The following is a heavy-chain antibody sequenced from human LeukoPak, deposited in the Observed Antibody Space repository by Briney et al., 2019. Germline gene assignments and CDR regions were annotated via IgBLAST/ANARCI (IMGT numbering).Heavy chain of an antibody. Sequence: SETLSLTCTVSGGSISSYYWSWIRQPPGKGLEWIGYIYYSGSTSYNPSLKSRVTISVDTSKNQFSLKLSSVTAADTAVYYCARGRGYYDSSGPVPYYFDYWGQGTLVTVSS. V-gene: IGHV4-59*01. J-gene: IGHJ4*02. D-gene: IGHD3-22*01. CDR3: ARGRGYYDSSGPVPYYFDY. CDR2: IYYSGST. CDR1: GGSISSYY.